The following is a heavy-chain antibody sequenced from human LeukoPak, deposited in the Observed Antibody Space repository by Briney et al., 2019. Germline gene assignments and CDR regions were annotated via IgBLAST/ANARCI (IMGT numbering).Heavy chain of an antibody. D-gene: IGHD3-22*01. CDR3: AIIAYDAIH. J-gene: IGHJ4*02. Sequence: ASVKVSCKASGYTFNTYYMHWVRQAPGQGLVWMVVINPIGGSTNYAQNFQGKVTVTRHSSTNTVYMELSSLRSEDTAVYYCAIIAYDAIHWGQGTLVTVSS. V-gene: IGHV1-46*02. CDR1: GYTFNTYY. CDR2: INPIGGST.